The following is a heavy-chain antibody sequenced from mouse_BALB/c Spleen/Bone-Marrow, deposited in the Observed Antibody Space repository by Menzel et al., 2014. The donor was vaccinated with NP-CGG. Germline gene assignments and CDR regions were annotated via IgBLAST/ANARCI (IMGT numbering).Heavy chain of an antibody. J-gene: IGHJ4*01. CDR2: ISNGSSPI. CDR3: ARKGAMITHYYAMDY. D-gene: IGHD2-4*01. Sequence: EVQGVESGGGLVQPGGSRKLSCAASGFTFSSFGMHWVRQAPEKGLEWVAYISNGSSPIYYADTEKGRFTISRDNPKNTLFLQMTSLRSEDTAMYYCARKGAMITHYYAMDYWGQGTSVTVSS. V-gene: IGHV5-17*02. CDR1: GFTFSSFG.